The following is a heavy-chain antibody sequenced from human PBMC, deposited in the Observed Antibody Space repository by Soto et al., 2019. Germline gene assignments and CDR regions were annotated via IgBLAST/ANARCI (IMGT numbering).Heavy chain of an antibody. Sequence: SENLSLTCTVSGDSVSSSTYYCGWIRQPPGKGLEWIGSINYGGNSFYNPSLNSRVTISADTSKNQFSLKLSSVTAADTAIYYCASDVIVLWFGKAHPNCSGPWGQG. CDR3: ASDVIVLWFGKAHPNCSGP. CDR2: INYGGNS. V-gene: IGHV4-39*01. CDR1: GDSVSSSTYY. J-gene: IGHJ5*02. D-gene: IGHD3-10*01.